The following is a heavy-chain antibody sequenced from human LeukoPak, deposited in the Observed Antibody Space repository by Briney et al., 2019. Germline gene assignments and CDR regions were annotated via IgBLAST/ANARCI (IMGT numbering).Heavy chain of an antibody. V-gene: IGHV3-23*01. D-gene: IGHD3-3*01. J-gene: IGHJ4*02. Sequence: PGGSLRLSCAASGFTFSSYAMSWVRQAPGKGLEWVSAISGSGGSTHYADSVKGRFTISRDNSKNTLYLQMNSLRAEDTAVYYCAKGGDFWSEIDYWGQGTLVTVSS. CDR1: GFTFSSYA. CDR2: ISGSGGST. CDR3: AKGGDFWSEIDY.